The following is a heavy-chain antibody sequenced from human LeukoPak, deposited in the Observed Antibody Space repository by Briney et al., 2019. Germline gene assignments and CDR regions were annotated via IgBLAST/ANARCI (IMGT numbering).Heavy chain of an antibody. CDR1: GFTFSSYE. CDR2: ISSSSSYI. V-gene: IGHV3-21*01. CDR3: AREWELTSFDY. D-gene: IGHD1-26*01. J-gene: IGHJ4*02. Sequence: GGSLRLSCAASGFTFSSYEMNWVRQAPGKGLEWVSSISSSSSYIYYADSVRGRFTISRDNAKNSLYLQMNSLRAEDTAVYYCAREWELTSFDYWGQGTLVTVSS.